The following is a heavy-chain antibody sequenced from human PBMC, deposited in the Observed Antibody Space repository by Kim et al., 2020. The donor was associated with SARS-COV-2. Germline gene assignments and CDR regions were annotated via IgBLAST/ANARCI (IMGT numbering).Heavy chain of an antibody. CDR1: GYTFTSYA. CDR3: ARGGALRRYYYDSSGSPPDY. D-gene: IGHD3-22*01. Sequence: ASVKVSCKASGYTFTSYAMHWVRQAPGQRLEWMGWINAGNGNTKYSQKFQGRVTITRDTSASTAYMELSSLRSEDTAVYYCARGGALRRYYYDSSGSPPDYWGQGTLVTVSS. V-gene: IGHV1-3*01. CDR2: INAGNGNT. J-gene: IGHJ4*02.